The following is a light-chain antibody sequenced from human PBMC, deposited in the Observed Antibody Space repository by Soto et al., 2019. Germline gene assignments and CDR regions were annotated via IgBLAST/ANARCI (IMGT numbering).Light chain of an antibody. J-gene: IGKJ2*01. CDR1: QSVSSN. Sequence: EVVLTQSPATLSVSPGDRATLSCRASQSVSSNLAWYQQKPGQAPRLLIYGASTRATGVPARFSGSGSATEYTLSISSWQSSDDAVDYCQQYGHGPPETFGQGTKLEI. CDR3: QQYGHGPPET. V-gene: IGKV3-15*01. CDR2: GAS.